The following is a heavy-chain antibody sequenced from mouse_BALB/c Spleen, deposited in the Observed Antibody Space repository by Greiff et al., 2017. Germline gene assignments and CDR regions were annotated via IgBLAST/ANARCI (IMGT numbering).Heavy chain of an antibody. CDR2: IFPGSGST. V-gene: IGHV1-9*01. CDR1: GYTFSSYW. CDR3: ARDGARATAWFAY. Sequence: QVQLQQSGAELMKPGASVKISCKATGYTFSSYWIEWVKQRPGHGLEWIGEIFPGSGSTNYNEKFKGKATFTADTSSNTAYMQLSSLTSEDSAVYYCARDGARATAWFAYWGQGTLVTVSA. J-gene: IGHJ3*01. D-gene: IGHD3-1*01.